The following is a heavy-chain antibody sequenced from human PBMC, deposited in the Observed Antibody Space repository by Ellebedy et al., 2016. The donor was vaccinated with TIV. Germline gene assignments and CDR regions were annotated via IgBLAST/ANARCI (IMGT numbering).Heavy chain of an antibody. V-gene: IGHV3-23*01. CDR3: AKALSSRLLFGALDV. CDR1: GFSFSDYA. J-gene: IGHJ6*02. CDR2: ISGSGAST. Sequence: GESLKISXAASGFSFSDYAMSWVRQAPGKGLEWVSTISGSGASTWFADSVKGRFTISRDNSENTLYLQMNSLRPGVRAVYFCAKALSSRLLFGALDVWGQGTTVTVSS. D-gene: IGHD3-10*01.